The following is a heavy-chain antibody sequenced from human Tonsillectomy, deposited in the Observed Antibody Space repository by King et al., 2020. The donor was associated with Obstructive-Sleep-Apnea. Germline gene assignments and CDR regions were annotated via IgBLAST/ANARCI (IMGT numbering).Heavy chain of an antibody. D-gene: IGHD3-22*01. J-gene: IGHJ4*02. CDR1: GDSISNTGYY. CDR3: ARDRHYYDTSGYHY. Sequence: PLQESGPGLVKPSETLSLTCTVSGDSISNTGYYWGWIRQPPGKGLEWIASIHYGGSTYYNPSLKSRVTMSVDTSKNHFSLKLTSVTAADTAVYYCARDRHYYDTSGYHYWGQGTLVTVSS. V-gene: IGHV4-39*07. CDR2: IHYGGST.